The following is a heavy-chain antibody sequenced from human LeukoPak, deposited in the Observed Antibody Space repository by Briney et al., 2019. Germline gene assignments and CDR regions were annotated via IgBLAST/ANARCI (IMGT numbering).Heavy chain of an antibody. CDR3: AKYSFLGYCTNGVCSEFDY. V-gene: IGHV3-23*01. CDR2: ISGSGGST. CDR1: GLTFSSYA. J-gene: IGHJ4*02. D-gene: IGHD2-8*01. Sequence: PGGSLRLSCAASGLTFSSYAVSWVRQAPGKGLEWVSAISGSGGSTYYADSVKGRFTISRDNSKNTLYLQMNSLRAEDTAVYYCAKYSFLGYCTNGVCSEFDYWGQGTLVTVSS.